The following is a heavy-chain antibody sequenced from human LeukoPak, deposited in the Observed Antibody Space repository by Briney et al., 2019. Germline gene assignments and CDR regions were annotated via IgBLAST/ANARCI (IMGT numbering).Heavy chain of an antibody. CDR2: ISYDGSNK. J-gene: IGHJ5*02. CDR1: GLTFSSYG. D-gene: IGHD2-2*01. V-gene: IGHV3-30*18. CDR3: AKGRYCSSTSCEGNWFDP. Sequence: GGSLRLSCAASGLTFSSYGMHWVRQAPGKGLEWVAVISYDGSNKYYADSVKGRFTISRDNSKNTLYLQMNSLRAEDTAAYYCAKGRYCSSTSCEGNWFDPWGQGTLVTVSS.